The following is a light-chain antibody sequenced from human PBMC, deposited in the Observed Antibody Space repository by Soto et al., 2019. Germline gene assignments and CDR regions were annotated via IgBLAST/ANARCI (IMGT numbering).Light chain of an antibody. J-gene: IGKJ1*01. V-gene: IGKV1-5*03. Sequence: DIQMTQSPSTLSASVGDRVTITCRASQRISNWLAWYQQKPGKAPKLLIDKTSSLESGVPSRFSGSGSGTEFTLTISSLQPDDFATYYCQQYNSYWTFGQGTKVEIK. CDR3: QQYNSYWT. CDR1: QRISNW. CDR2: KTS.